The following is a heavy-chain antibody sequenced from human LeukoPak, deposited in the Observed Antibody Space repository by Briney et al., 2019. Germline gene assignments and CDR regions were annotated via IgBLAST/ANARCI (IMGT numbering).Heavy chain of an antibody. Sequence: PGGSLRLSCATSGFTFSSYWMHWVRQAPGKGLVWASRIKSDGSSTSYADSVKGRFTISRDNAKNTLYLQMNSLRAEDTAVYYCTRDRGGSYDFDYWGQGTLVTVSS. D-gene: IGHD1-26*01. CDR3: TRDRGGSYDFDY. CDR1: GFTFSSYW. V-gene: IGHV3-74*01. J-gene: IGHJ4*02. CDR2: IKSDGSST.